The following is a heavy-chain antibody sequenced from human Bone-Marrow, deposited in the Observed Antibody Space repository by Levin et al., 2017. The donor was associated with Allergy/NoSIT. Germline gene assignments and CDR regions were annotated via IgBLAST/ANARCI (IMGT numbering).Heavy chain of an antibody. CDR2: IYTGGGT. CDR1: GFTVSTEY. D-gene: IGHD3-9*01. Sequence: LSLTCAASGFTVSTEYMSWVRQAPGKGLEWVSVIYTGGGTHYADSVKGRFTISRDNSKNTVYLQMNSLRAEDTAVYYCTRAELVRYFDWFDWGQGTLVTVSS. CDR3: TRAELVRYFDWFD. J-gene: IGHJ1*01. V-gene: IGHV3-66*01.